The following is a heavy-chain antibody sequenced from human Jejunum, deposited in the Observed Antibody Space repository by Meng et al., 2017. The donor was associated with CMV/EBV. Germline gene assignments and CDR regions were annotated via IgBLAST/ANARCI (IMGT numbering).Heavy chain of an antibody. CDR3: ARQARDGDCCLDY. D-gene: IGHD2-21*01. CDR2: IRRKANSYAT. Sequence: FTVSGSAIHGVRQASGKGLEWVGRIRRKANSYATVYAATMKGRFTISRDDSENTAYLQMNSLKTEDTAVYYCARQARDGDCCLDYWGQGTLVTVSS. V-gene: IGHV3-73*01. CDR1: FTVSGSA. J-gene: IGHJ4*02.